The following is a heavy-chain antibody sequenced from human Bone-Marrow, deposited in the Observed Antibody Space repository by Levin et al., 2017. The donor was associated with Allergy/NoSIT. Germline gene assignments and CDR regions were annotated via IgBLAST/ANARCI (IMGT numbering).Heavy chain of an antibody. Sequence: SETLSLTCAVSGDSISNFYWSWIRQTPGKGLEWLGFVDSSGGTNYNPSLKSRVSISLGTSKSHFSLRLTSVTAADPAIYFCARAPRDYINYRGQKWFDSWGQGTLVTVSS. CDR1: GDSISNFY. CDR2: VDSSGGT. J-gene: IGHJ5*01. V-gene: IGHV4-59*01. D-gene: IGHD4-17*01. CDR3: ARAPRDYINYRGQKWFDS.